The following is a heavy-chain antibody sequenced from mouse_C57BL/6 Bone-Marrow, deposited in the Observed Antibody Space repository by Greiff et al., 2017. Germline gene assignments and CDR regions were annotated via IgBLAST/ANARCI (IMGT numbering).Heavy chain of an antibody. Sequence: QVQLQQPGAELVRPGTSVKLSCKASGYTFTSYWMNWVKQRPGQGLEWIGVIDPSDSSTNYNQKFKGKATLTVDTSSSTAYMHLSSLTSEYAAVYYCAREARDDYCSRGDYWGQGTTLTVSS. CDR1: GYTFTSYW. CDR2: IDPSDSST. D-gene: IGHD1-1*01. J-gene: IGHJ2*01. V-gene: IGHV1-59*01. CDR3: AREARDDYCSRGDY.